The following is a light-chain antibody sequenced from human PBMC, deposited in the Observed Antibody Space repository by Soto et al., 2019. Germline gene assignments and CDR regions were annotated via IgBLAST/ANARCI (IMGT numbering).Light chain of an antibody. CDR3: RERCHRHPFKYT. J-gene: IGKJ2*01. V-gene: IGKV3D-11*03. CDR2: ETS. CDR1: QSVDTM. Sequence: EIVLTQSPATLSLSAGERVTLSCRSSQSVDTMVAWYQQQVGRTPRLLIYETSSRATGVPARFSGSGSGTDFTLAISRLETEDFAMYFCRERCHRHPFKYTFGQGTKLDVK.